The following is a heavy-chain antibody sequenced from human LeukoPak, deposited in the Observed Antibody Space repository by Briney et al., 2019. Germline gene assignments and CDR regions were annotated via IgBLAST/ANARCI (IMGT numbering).Heavy chain of an antibody. D-gene: IGHD3-10*01. Sequence: GASVKVSFKASGGTFSSYAISWVRQAHGQGLEWMGGIIPIFGTANYAQKFQGRVTITTDESTSTDYMELSSLRSEDTAVYYCARDMEWFDPWGQGTLVTVSS. CDR1: GGTFSSYA. CDR2: IIPIFGTA. V-gene: IGHV1-69*05. J-gene: IGHJ5*02. CDR3: ARDMEWFDP.